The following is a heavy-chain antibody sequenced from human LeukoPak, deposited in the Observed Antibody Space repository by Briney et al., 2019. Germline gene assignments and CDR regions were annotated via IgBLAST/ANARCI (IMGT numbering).Heavy chain of an antibody. CDR1: GFSFHDHG. CDR2: IAADGGVK. J-gene: IGHJ6*03. Sequence: PGTSLRLSCAASGFSFHDHGMDWVRQAPGKGLEWVAVIAADGGVKQYADSVKGRFSLSRDNSKNTVSLQMNGLTAADTAVYFCARGATRRSFGEDYYYYMDVWGKGTTVTVSS. D-gene: IGHD3-10*01. CDR3: ARGATRRSFGEDYYYYMDV. V-gene: IGHV3-30*03.